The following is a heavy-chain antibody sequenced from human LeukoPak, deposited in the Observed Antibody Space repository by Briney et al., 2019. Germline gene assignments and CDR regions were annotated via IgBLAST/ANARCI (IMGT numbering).Heavy chain of an antibody. J-gene: IGHJ4*02. V-gene: IGHV3-21*01. Sequence: GGSLRLSCAASGFTFSSYSMNWVRQAPGKGLEWVSSISSSSSYIYYADSVKGRFTISRDNAKNSLYLQMNSLRAEDTAVYYCARGTTVTIFFPQDWGQGTLVTVSS. CDR3: ARGTTVTIFFPQD. CDR1: GFTFSSYS. CDR2: ISSSSSYI. D-gene: IGHD4-17*01.